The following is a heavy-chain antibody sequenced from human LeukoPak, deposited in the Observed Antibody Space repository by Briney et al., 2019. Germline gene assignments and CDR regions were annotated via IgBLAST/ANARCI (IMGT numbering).Heavy chain of an antibody. CDR2: MNPNSGNT. CDR3: ARGRGSGHKENWFDP. CDR1: GYTFTTYD. D-gene: IGHD6-19*01. J-gene: IGHJ5*02. V-gene: IGHV1-8*01. Sequence: GASVKVSCKASGYTFTTYDINWVRQATGQGLGWMGWMNPNSGNTGYTQKFQGRVTMTRNTSISTAYIELSSLRSEDTAVYYCARGRGSGHKENWFDPWGQGTLVTVSS.